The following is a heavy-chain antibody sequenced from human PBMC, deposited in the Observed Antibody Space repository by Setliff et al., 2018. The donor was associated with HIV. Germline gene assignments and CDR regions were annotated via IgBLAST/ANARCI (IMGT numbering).Heavy chain of an antibody. CDR3: ARDPPGYGDSKDY. V-gene: IGHV4-61*02. CDR1: GGSISRGSYY. CDR2: IYTNGNT. J-gene: IGHJ4*02. D-gene: IGHD4-17*01. Sequence: SETLSLTCTVSGGSISRGSYYWSWIRQPAGKGLEWIGRIYTNGNTNYNPSLRSRVTISIDTSKNQFSLNLRSVTAADTAVYYCARDPPGYGDSKDYWGQGKLVTVSS.